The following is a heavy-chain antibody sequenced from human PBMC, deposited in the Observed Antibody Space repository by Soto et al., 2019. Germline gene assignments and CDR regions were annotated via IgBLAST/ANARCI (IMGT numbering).Heavy chain of an antibody. CDR3: AREWDYDSSGWYWYFDL. CDR1: GGSISSGGYY. CDR2: IYYRGST. V-gene: IGHV4-31*03. Sequence: QVQLQESGPGLVKPSQTLSLTCTVSGGSISSGGYYWSWIRQHPGKGLEWIGYIYYRGSTYYNPSLKSRVTISVDTSKNQFSLKLSSVTAADTAVYYCAREWDYDSSGWYWYFDLWGRGTLVTVSS. J-gene: IGHJ2*01. D-gene: IGHD3-22*01.